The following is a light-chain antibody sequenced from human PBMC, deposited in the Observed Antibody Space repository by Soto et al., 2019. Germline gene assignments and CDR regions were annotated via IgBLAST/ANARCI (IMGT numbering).Light chain of an antibody. CDR3: QQYNNWPGTT. CDR1: QSVSSSY. J-gene: IGKJ1*01. Sequence: EIVLTQSPGTLSLSPGERATLSCRASQSVSSSYLAWYQQKPGQAPRLLIYGASTRATDIPARFSGSGSGTEFTLIISSLQSEDFAVYYCQQYNNWPGTTFGQGTKVDIK. V-gene: IGKV3-15*01. CDR2: GAS.